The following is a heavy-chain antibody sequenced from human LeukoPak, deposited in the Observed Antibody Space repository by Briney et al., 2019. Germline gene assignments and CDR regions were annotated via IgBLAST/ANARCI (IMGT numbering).Heavy chain of an antibody. V-gene: IGHV1-69*04. J-gene: IGHJ4*02. Sequence: SVKVSCKASGGTFSSYAISWVRQAPGQGLEWMGRIIPILGIANYAQKFQGRVTITADKSTSTAYMELSSLRSEDTAVYYCARGGDGSGSKELDYWGQGTLVTVSS. CDR3: ARGGDGSGSKELDY. D-gene: IGHD3-10*01. CDR1: GGTFSSYA. CDR2: IIPILGIA.